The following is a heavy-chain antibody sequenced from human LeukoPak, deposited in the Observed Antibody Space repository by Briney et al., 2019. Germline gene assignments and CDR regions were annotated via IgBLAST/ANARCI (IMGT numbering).Heavy chain of an antibody. Sequence: ASVKVSFKASGYTFPANYMHWVRQAPGHGLEWMGWINPNSGGSNCAQKFQGRVTMTRETSISTAYMELSRLSSDDTAVYYCARVQVSDDNWGFFDYWGQGTLVTVSS. CDR2: INPNSGGS. J-gene: IGHJ4*02. D-gene: IGHD1-1*01. V-gene: IGHV1-2*02. CDR1: GYTFPANY. CDR3: ARVQVSDDNWGFFDY.